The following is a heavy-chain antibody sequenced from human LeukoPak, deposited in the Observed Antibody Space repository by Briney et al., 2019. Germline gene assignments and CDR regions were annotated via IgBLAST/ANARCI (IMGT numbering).Heavy chain of an antibody. Sequence: GGSLRLSCAASGFTFSSYGMHWVRQAPGKGLEWVAVIWYDGSNKYYADSVKGRFTISRDNSKNTLYLQMNSLRAEDTAVYYRARGGSYATEYFQHWGQGTLVTVSS. D-gene: IGHD1-26*01. J-gene: IGHJ1*01. CDR1: GFTFSSYG. CDR3: ARGGSYATEYFQH. V-gene: IGHV3-33*01. CDR2: IWYDGSNK.